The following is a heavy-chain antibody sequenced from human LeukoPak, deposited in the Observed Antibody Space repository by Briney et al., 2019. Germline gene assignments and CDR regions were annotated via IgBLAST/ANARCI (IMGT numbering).Heavy chain of an antibody. Sequence: ASVKVSCKASGGTFSSYAISWVRQAPGQGLGWMGGIIPIFGTANYAQKFQGRVTITADESTTTAYMELSSLRSEDTAVYYCARDPKMNYYYGMDVWGQGTTVTVSS. CDR3: ARDPKMNYYYGMDV. V-gene: IGHV1-69*13. CDR1: GGTFSSYA. J-gene: IGHJ6*02. CDR2: IIPIFGTA.